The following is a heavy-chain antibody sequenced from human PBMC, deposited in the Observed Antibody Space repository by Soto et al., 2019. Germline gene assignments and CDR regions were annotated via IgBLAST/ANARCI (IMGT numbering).Heavy chain of an antibody. CDR2: ISSSSSTI. Sequence: GGSLRLSCAASGFTFSSYSMNWVRQAPGKGLEWVSYISSSSSTIYYADSVKGRFTISRDNAKNSLYLQMNSLRAEDTAVYYCARPTGYCTNGVCYVDAFDIWGQGTMVTVSS. CDR1: GFTFSSYS. V-gene: IGHV3-48*01. J-gene: IGHJ3*02. CDR3: ARPTGYCTNGVCYVDAFDI. D-gene: IGHD2-8*01.